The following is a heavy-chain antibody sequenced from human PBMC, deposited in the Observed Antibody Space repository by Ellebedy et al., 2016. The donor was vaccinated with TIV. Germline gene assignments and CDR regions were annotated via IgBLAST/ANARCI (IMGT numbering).Heavy chain of an antibody. J-gene: IGHJ4*02. CDR3: ARTRMVLGVKPAYFDS. Sequence: MPSETLSLTCTVSGGSINGYYWSWIRQPPGKGLEWIGYIYYSGSPNYNSSLGSRVTITVDTSKKQFSLILSSVTAADTAVYYCARTRMVLGVKPAYFDSWGQGTLVTVSS. D-gene: IGHD3-10*01. CDR1: GGSINGYY. V-gene: IGHV4-59*01. CDR2: IYYSGSP.